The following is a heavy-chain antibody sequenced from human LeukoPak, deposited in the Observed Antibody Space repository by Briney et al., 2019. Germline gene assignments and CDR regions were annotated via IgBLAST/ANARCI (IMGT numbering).Heavy chain of an antibody. CDR2: ISGSGGST. D-gene: IGHD1-26*01. V-gene: IGHV3-23*01. CDR1: GFTFSSYA. Sequence: PGGSLRLSCAASGFTFSSYAMSWVRQAPGKGLEWVSAISGSGGSTYYADSVKGRFTISRDNAKNSLYLQMNSLRAEDTAVYYCARGGDGWELLGNYWGQGTLVTVCS. CDR3: ARGGDGWELLGNY. J-gene: IGHJ4*02.